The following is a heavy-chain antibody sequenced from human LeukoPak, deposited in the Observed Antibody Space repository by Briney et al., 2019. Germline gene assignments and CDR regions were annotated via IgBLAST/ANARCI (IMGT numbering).Heavy chain of an antibody. CDR3: ARVGSSKWFDP. Sequence: SQTLSLTCAVSGGSISSYYWSWIRQPAGKGLEWIGRIYTSGSTNYNPSLKSRVTMSVDTSKNQFSLKLSSVTAADTAVYYCARVGSSKWFDPWGQGTLVTVSS. CDR2: IYTSGST. J-gene: IGHJ5*02. V-gene: IGHV4-4*07. D-gene: IGHD6-6*01. CDR1: GGSISSYY.